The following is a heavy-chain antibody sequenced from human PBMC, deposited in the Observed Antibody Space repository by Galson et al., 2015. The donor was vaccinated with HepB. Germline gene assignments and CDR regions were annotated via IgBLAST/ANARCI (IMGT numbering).Heavy chain of an antibody. CDR1: GFTFSRFP. J-gene: IGHJ6*02. V-gene: IGHV3-48*04. D-gene: IGHD3-10*01. CDR3: AYGMAV. CDR2: ISSDGSRT. Sequence: SLRLSCAASGFTFSRFPVDWARQAPGKGLEWVSYISSDGSRTHYADSVKGRFTISRDNAKDSLYLQMNSLRAEDTAVYYCAYGMAVWGQGTTVTVSS.